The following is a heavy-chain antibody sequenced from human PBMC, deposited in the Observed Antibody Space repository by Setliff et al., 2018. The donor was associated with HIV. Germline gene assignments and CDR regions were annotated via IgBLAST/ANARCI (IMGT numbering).Heavy chain of an antibody. J-gene: IGHJ4*02. V-gene: IGHV4-34*01. CDR1: GEPFNGFY. D-gene: IGHD2-21*01. CDR3: ATTGQGRAYFDF. CDR2: VNPTGRP. Sequence: PSETLSLTCTVSGEPFNGFYWTWIRQPPGKGLEWIGDVNPTGRPNYSPSLKSRVTMSLDTSKNQFSLNLKSVTAADTALYYCATTGQGRAYFDFWGQGSLVTVPQ.